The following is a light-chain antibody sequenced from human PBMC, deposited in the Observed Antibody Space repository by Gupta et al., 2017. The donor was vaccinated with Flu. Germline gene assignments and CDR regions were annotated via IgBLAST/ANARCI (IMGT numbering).Light chain of an antibody. CDR3: SSSKRSSLGV. J-gene: IGLJ2*01. CDR2: DVS. V-gene: IGLV2-14*01. Sequence: QPALTQPASVSGSPGQSITISCTGTSSDVGGSNYVSCYQQHPGKAPNRMMDDVSNRPSGVSNRGSASKSGNNESLHTSGLQAYDEADEYCSSSKRSSLGVFGGGTKLTVL. CDR1: SSDVGGSNY.